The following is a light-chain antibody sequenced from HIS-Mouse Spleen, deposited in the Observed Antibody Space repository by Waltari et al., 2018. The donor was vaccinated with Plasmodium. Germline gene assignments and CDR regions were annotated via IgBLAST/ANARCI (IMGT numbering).Light chain of an antibody. J-gene: IGKJ4*01. Sequence: EIVLTQSPGTLSLSPGERATLSCRASQSVRSRYLAWYQQKPGQAPRLLIDGASSRATGIPDRFSGSGSGTDFTLTISRLEPEDVAVYYCQQYGSSPLTFGGGTKVEIK. V-gene: IGKV3-20*01. CDR2: GAS. CDR1: QSVRSRY. CDR3: QQYGSSPLT.